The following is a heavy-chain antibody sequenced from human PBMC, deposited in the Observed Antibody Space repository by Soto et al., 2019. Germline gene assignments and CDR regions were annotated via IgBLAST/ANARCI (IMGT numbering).Heavy chain of an antibody. CDR2: IRSKAYGGTT. CDR3: TSFRQEFRASQNNWFDP. J-gene: IGHJ5*02. D-gene: IGHD3-10*01. Sequence: GGSLRLSCTASGFTFGDYAMSWFRQAPGKGLEWVGFIRSKAYGGTTEYAASVKGRFTISRDDSKSIAYLQMNSLKTEDTAVYYCTSFRQEFRASQNNWFDPWAQGTLVTVSS. V-gene: IGHV3-49*03. CDR1: GFTFGDYA.